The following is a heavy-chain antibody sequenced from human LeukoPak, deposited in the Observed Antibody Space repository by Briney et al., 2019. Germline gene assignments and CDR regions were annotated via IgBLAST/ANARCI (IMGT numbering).Heavy chain of an antibody. CDR3: ARHDHEGVVPAANLLHDYYYMDV. CDR1: GFTFSSYS. V-gene: IGHV3-48*04. D-gene: IGHD2-2*01. J-gene: IGHJ6*03. Sequence: GGSLRLSCAASGFTFSSYSMNWVRQAPGKGLEWVSYISSSSSTIYYADSVRGRFSISRDNAKNTLYLQMNSLRAEDTAVYYCARHDHEGVVPAANLLHDYYYMDVWGKGTTVTISS. CDR2: ISSSSSTI.